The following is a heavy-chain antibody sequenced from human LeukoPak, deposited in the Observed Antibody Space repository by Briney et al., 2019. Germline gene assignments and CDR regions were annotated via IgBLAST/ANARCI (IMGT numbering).Heavy chain of an antibody. Sequence: GRSLRLSCAASGFTFSSYAMHWVRQAPGKGLEWVAVISYDGSNKYYADSVKGRFTISRDNSKNTLYLQMNSLRAEDTAVYYCAKAPVVVPAAPVDYWGQGTLVTVSS. J-gene: IGHJ4*02. CDR1: GFTFSSYA. V-gene: IGHV3-30-3*01. D-gene: IGHD2-2*01. CDR3: AKAPVVVPAAPVDY. CDR2: ISYDGSNK.